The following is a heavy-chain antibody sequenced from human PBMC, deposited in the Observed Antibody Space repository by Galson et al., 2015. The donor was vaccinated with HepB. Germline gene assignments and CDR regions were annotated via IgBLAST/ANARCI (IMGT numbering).Heavy chain of an antibody. V-gene: IGHV3-23*01. J-gene: IGHJ6*03. Sequence: SLRLSCAASGFTFSSYAMSWVRQAPGKGLEWVSAISGSGGSTYYADSVKGRFTISRDNSKNTLYLQMNSLRAEDTAVYYCARGRQLRPFYYYYYYMDVWGKGTTVTVSS. CDR3: ARGRQLRPFYYYYYYMDV. CDR1: GFTFSSYA. D-gene: IGHD2-2*01. CDR2: ISGSGGST.